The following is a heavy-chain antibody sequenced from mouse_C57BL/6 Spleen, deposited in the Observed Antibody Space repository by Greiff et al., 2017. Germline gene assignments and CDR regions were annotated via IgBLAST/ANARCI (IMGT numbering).Heavy chain of an antibody. J-gene: IGHJ3*01. Sequence: EVQLQESGEGLVKPGGSLKLSCAASGFTFRSYAMSWVRQTPEKRLEWVAYISSGGDYIYYADTVKGRFTISRDNARNTLYLQMSSLKSEDTAMYYCTRDLPSYGSPWFAYWGQGTLVTVSA. CDR1: GFTFRSYA. V-gene: IGHV5-9-1*02. D-gene: IGHD1-1*01. CDR3: TRDLPSYGSPWFAY. CDR2: ISSGGDYI.